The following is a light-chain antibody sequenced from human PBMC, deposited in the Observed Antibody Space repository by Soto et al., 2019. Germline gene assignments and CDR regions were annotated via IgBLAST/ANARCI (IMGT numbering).Light chain of an antibody. J-gene: IGLJ2*01. CDR1: SSNIGSNT. CDR3: AAWDDSLNGVV. Sequence: QSVLTQPPSASGTPGQRVTISCSGSSSNIGSNTINWYQQLPGTAPKPLIYSNDQRPSGVPDRFSGSTSGTSASLAISWLQPDDEDNVYCAAWDDSLNGVVFGGGTKLTVL. V-gene: IGLV1-44*01. CDR2: SND.